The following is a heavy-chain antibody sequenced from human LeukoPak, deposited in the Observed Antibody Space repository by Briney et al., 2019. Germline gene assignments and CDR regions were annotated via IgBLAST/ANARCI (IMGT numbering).Heavy chain of an antibody. D-gene: IGHD5-18*01. Sequence: GASVKVSCKASGYTFTSYGISWVRQAPGQGLEWMGWISAYNGNTNYAQKLQGRVTMTTDTSTSTAYMELRSLRSDDTAVYYCAREGYSYGYLTIVYWCQGTLVTVSS. J-gene: IGHJ4*02. CDR2: ISAYNGNT. CDR1: GYTFTSYG. CDR3: AREGYSYGYLTIVY. V-gene: IGHV1-18*01.